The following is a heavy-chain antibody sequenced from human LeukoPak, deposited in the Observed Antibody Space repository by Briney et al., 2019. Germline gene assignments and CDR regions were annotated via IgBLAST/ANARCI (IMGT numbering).Heavy chain of an antibody. CDR1: GGSISSYY. Sequence: SETLSLTCTVSGGSISSYYWSWIRQPPGEGLEWIGEIDPSGSTNYNPSLKSRVTILGDTSKNQFSLKPRSVTAADTAMFYCARLHSGGPSSWGQGTLVTVSS. V-gene: IGHV4-34*01. J-gene: IGHJ5*02. CDR3: ARLHSGGPSS. D-gene: IGHD2-15*01. CDR2: IDPSGST.